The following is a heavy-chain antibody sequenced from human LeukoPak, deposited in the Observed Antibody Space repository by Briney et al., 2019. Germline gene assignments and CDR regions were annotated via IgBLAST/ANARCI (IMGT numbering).Heavy chain of an antibody. CDR1: GFTFSSYW. V-gene: IGHV3-74*01. CDR2: INSDGNTT. D-gene: IGHD5-24*01. J-gene: IGHJ4*02. Sequence: PGGSLRLSCAASGFTFSSYWMHWVRQAPGKGLVWVSRINSDGNTTSYADSVKGRFTISRDNAKNTLYLQMNSLRAEDTAVYYCASQRWLQSSFDYWGQGTLVTVSS. CDR3: ASQRWLQSSFDY.